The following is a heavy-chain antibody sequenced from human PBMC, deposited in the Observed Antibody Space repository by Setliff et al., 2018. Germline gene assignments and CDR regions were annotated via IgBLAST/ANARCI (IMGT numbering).Heavy chain of an antibody. CDR1: GFTFSSYR. Sequence: PGGSLRLSCAASGFTFSSYRMHWVRQAPGKGLEWVAVIWDDGGKKYHADSVKGRFTISRDNSKNTLYLEMNSLRAEDTAVYYCARNSIGYYFDPWGQGTLVTVSS. V-gene: IGHV3-33*08. CDR2: IWDDGGKK. CDR3: ARNSIGYYFDP. J-gene: IGHJ5*02. D-gene: IGHD3-22*01.